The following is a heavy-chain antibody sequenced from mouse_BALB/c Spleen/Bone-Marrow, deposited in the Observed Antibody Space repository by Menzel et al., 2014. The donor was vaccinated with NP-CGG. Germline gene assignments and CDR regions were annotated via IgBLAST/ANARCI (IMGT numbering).Heavy chain of an antibody. J-gene: IGHJ2*01. V-gene: IGHV1S29*02. CDR1: GYTFTDYN. Sequence: EVQLQQSGPELVKPGASVKISCKASGYTFTDYNMHWVKQSHGKSLEWIGCIYPYNGGTGYNQKFKTKATLTVDNSSSTAYMELRSLTSEDSAVYYCARKDYDSFFDYWGQGTTLTVSS. CDR2: IYPYNGGT. CDR3: ARKDYDSFFDY. D-gene: IGHD2-4*01.